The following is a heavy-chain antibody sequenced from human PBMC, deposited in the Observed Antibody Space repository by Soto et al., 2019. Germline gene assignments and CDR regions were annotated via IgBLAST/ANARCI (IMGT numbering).Heavy chain of an antibody. J-gene: IGHJ6*02. V-gene: IGHV3-30*03. CDR1: GFTFSSYG. D-gene: IGHD2-2*01. CDR2: ISYDGSNK. CDR3: ARAPYCSSTRCYEGDYYYYGMDV. Sequence: SLRLSCAASGFTFSSYGMHWVRQAPGKGLEWVAVISYDGSNKYYADSVKGRFTISRDNSKNTLYLQMKSLRAEETAVYYCARAPYCSSTRCYEGDYYYYGMDVCGQGTTVTVSS.